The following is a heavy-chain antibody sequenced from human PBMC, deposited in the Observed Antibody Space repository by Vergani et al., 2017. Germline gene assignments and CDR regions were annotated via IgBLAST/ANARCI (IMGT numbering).Heavy chain of an antibody. V-gene: IGHV4-59*01. D-gene: IGHD1-14*01. CDR2: VEDSGYF. CDR1: GGSLSGYY. Sequence: QVQLQESGPGLVRPSETLSLTCTVSGGSLSGYYWNWIRQTPGEGLEWIGYVEDSGYFNYNPSLKTRVSMSSDTSNNQFSLMLSSVTVADTAVYYCAGSIVSRNPPDCFDNWGQGTLVTVSS. CDR3: AGSIVSRNPPDCFDN. J-gene: IGHJ4*02.